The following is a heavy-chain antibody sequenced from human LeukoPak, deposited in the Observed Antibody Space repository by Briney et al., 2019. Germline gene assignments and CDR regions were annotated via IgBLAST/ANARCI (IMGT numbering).Heavy chain of an antibody. CDR1: GFTFSNYA. CDR2: ISGSGDST. V-gene: IGHV3-23*01. Sequence: GGSLRLSCAASGFTFSNYAMRWVRQAPGKGLEWVSGISGSGDSTYYADSVKGRFTISRDNSKDTLYLQMNSLRAEDTAVYYCARESGSRSYYYYMDVWGKGTTVTVSS. CDR3: ARESGSRSYYYYMDV. D-gene: IGHD2-2*01. J-gene: IGHJ6*03.